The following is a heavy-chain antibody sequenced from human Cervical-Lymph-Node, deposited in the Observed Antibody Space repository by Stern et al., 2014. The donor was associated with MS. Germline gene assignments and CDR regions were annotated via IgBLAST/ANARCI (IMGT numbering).Heavy chain of an antibody. Sequence: VQLVESGTEVKKPGASVLVSCKASGYTFTTYGITWVRQAPGQGLEWMGWISADSGNTKYAQKFQDRVTMTRDTTTGTAYMELRSLRSEDTAVYYCARDKMHAFDYWGQGTQVTVPS. CDR2: ISADSGNT. V-gene: IGHV1-18*01. J-gene: IGHJ4*02. CDR1: GYTFTTYG. CDR3: ARDKMHAFDY. D-gene: IGHD2-8*01.